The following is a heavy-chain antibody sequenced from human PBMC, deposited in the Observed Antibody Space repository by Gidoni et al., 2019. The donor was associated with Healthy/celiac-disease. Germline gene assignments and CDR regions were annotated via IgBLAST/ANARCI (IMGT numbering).Heavy chain of an antibody. V-gene: IGHV4-34*01. CDR1: GWSFSGYY. CDR3: ARRFCSSTSCYGNGYYYYYGMDV. D-gene: IGHD2-2*01. Sequence: QVQLQQWGAVLLKPSETLSLTCAVYGWSFSGYYWSWIRQPPGKGLEWIGEINHSGSTNYNPSLKSRVTISVDTSKNQFSLKLSSVTAADTAVYYCARRFCSSTSCYGNGYYYYYGMDVWGQGTTVTVSS. CDR2: INHSGST. J-gene: IGHJ6*02.